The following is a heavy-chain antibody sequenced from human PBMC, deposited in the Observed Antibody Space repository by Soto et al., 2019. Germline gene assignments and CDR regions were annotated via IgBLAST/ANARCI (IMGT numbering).Heavy chain of an antibody. CDR1: GFTFSSYE. Sequence: EVQLVESGGGLVQPGGSLRLSCAASGFTFSSYEMNWVRQAPGKGLEWVSYISSSGSTIYYADSVKGRFTISRDNAKNSLYLQMNSLRAEDTAVYYCARDRATVVPDSFDYWAREPWSPSPQ. J-gene: IGHJ4*02. V-gene: IGHV3-48*03. CDR2: ISSSGSTI. CDR3: ARDRATVVPDSFDY. D-gene: IGHD4-17*01.